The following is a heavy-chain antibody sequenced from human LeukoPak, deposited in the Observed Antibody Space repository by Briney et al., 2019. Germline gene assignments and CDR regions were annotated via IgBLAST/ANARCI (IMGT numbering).Heavy chain of an antibody. J-gene: IGHJ6*03. Sequence: SETLSLTCAVYGGSFSGYYWSWIRQPPGKGLEWIGEINHSGSTNYNPSLKSRVTISVDTSKNQFSLKLSPVTAADTAVYYCARLGYTYYYYMDVWGKGTTVTVSS. CDR3: ARLGYTYYYYMDV. CDR1: GGSFSGYY. D-gene: IGHD2-2*02. CDR2: INHSGST. V-gene: IGHV4-34*01.